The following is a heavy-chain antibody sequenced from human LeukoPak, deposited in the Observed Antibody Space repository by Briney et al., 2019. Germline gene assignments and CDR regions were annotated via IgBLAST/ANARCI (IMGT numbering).Heavy chain of an antibody. CDR3: AKRNYYGSGSSLRPTYFDY. CDR1: GFTLSNYG. D-gene: IGHD3-10*01. J-gene: IGHJ4*02. V-gene: IGHV3-23*01. CDR2: ISGSGDRT. Sequence: GSLRLSCAASGFTLSNYGMSWVRQAPGKGLEWVSGISGSGDRTYYADSVKGRFTISRDNSKNTLYLQMNSLRAEDTAVYYCAKRNYYGSGSSLRPTYFDYWGQGTLVTVSS.